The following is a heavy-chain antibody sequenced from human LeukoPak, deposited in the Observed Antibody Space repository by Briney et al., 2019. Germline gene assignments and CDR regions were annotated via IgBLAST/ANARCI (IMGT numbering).Heavy chain of an antibody. CDR1: GGSISSGSYY. CDR3: AREYYYDSSGSPGVDY. CDR2: IYTSGST. J-gene: IGHJ4*02. D-gene: IGHD3-22*01. Sequence: TLSLTCTVSGGSISSGSYYWSWIRQPAGKGLEWIGRIYTSGSTNYNPSLKSRVTISVDTSKNQFSLKLSSVTAADTAVYYCAREYYYDSSGSPGVDYWGQGTLVTVSS. V-gene: IGHV4-61*02.